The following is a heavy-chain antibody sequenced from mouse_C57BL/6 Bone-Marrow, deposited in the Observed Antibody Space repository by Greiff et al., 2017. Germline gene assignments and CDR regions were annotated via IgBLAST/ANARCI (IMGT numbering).Heavy chain of an antibody. Sequence: EVQLVESGGGLVQPKGSLKLSCAASGFSFNTYAMNWVRQAPGKGLEWVARIRSKSNNYETYYADSVKDRVTISRDDSESMLYLQMSNLKTEDTAMYYCVRQGGLRNFFAYWGQGTLVTVSA. D-gene: IGHD3-3*01. V-gene: IGHV10-1*01. CDR1: GFSFNTYA. J-gene: IGHJ3*01. CDR2: IRSKSNNYET. CDR3: VRQGGLRNFFAY.